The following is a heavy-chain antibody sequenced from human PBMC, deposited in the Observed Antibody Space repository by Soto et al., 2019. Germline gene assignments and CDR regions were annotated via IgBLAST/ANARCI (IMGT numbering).Heavy chain of an antibody. Sequence: QVQLVESGGGLVKPGGSLRLSCAVSGFTFSDYYMTWIRQAPGTGLEWVSYISSSTSHTNYADSVKGRFTISRDNAKNSLVLQMNSLRAEDTAVDYCARGRGGAAGYFDFWGQGTLVTVPS. V-gene: IGHV3-11*05. CDR2: ISSSTSHT. CDR3: ARGRGGAAGYFDF. J-gene: IGHJ4*02. D-gene: IGHD2-15*01. CDR1: GFTFSDYY.